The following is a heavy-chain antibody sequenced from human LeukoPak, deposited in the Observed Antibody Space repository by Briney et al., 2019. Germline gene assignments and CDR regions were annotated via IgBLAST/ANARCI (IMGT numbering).Heavy chain of an antibody. Sequence: SETLSLTCAVYGGSFSIYYWNWIRQPPGKRLEWIGEINHSGSTNYNPSLKSRVTISVDTSKNQFSLKLSSVTAADTAVYYCASGSSSVHWFDPWGQGTLVTVSS. J-gene: IGHJ5*02. CDR1: GGSFSIYY. V-gene: IGHV4-34*01. CDR2: INHSGST. CDR3: ASGSSSVHWFDP. D-gene: IGHD6-6*01.